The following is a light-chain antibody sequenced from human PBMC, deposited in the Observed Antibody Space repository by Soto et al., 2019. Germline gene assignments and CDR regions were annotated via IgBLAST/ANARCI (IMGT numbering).Light chain of an antibody. CDR3: GADHGSGSNFVYV. CDR1: SGYSNYK. CDR2: VGTGGIVG. V-gene: IGLV9-49*01. J-gene: IGLJ1*01. Sequence: LTQPPSASASLGASVTLTCTLSSGYSNYKVDWYQQRPGKGPRFVMRVGTGGIVGSKGDGIPDRFSVLGSGLNRYLTIKNIQEEDESDYHCGADHGSGSNFVYVFGTGTKVTVL.